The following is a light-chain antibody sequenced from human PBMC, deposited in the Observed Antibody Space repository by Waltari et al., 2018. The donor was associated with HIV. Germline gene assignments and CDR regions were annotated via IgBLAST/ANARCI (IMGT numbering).Light chain of an antibody. CDR1: QSISNY. J-gene: IGKJ4*01. CDR2: AAS. Sequence: DIQMTQSPSSLSASVGDRVTITCRASQSISNYLHWYQQKPGKAPNLLIYAASSVQSGVPSRFSGSRSGTDFTLTISSLQPEDFATYYCQQSYTSLPTFGGGTKVEIK. V-gene: IGKV1-39*01. CDR3: QQSYTSLPT.